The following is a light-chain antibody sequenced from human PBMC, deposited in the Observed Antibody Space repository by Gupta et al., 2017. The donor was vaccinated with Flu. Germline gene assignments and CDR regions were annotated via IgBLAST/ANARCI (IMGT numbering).Light chain of an antibody. J-gene: IGKJ4*01. V-gene: IGKV1-5*03. Sequence: DIQLTQSPSTLSASVGDRVTITCRASQSISSWLASYQQKPGKAPKLLIYKASKVESGVPSRFSGSGYGTEFTLTISSRQPEDFATYYCCQENSYANAFGRGTKLEIK. CDR2: KAS. CDR1: QSISSW. CDR3: CQENSYANA.